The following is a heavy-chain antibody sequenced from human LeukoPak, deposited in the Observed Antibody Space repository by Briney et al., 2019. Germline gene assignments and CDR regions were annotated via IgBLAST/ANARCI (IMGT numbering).Heavy chain of an antibody. D-gene: IGHD4-11*01. J-gene: IGHJ5*02. CDR1: GYTFTNYY. CDR2: INPNGGET. Sequence: ASVKVSCKASGYTFTNYYVHWVRQAPGQGLEWMGWINPNGGETHFAQKFQGRVTLTTDTSLSTAYLDLSSLISDDTAVYYCARSHDYTNYVSPWGQGTLVTVSS. V-gene: IGHV1-2*02. CDR3: ARSHDYTNYVSP.